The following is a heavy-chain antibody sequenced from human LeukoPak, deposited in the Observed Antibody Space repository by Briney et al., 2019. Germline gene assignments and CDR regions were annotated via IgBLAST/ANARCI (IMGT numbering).Heavy chain of an antibody. CDR2: IYTSGST. J-gene: IGHJ6*03. D-gene: IGHD2-15*01. Sequence: SETLSLTCTVSGGSISTYYWSWIRQPAGKGLEWIGRIYTSGSTNYNPSLKSRVTMSVDTSKNQFSLRLSSVTAADTAVYYCARQQRLHDYMDVWGKGTTVTVSS. V-gene: IGHV4-4*07. CDR1: GGSISTYY. CDR3: ARQQRLHDYMDV.